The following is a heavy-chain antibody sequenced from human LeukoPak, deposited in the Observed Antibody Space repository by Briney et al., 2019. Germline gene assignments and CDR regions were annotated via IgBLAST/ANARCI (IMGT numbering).Heavy chain of an antibody. V-gene: IGHV4-38-2*02. Sequence: SETLSLTCIVSGYSISSGYYWGWIRQPPGKGREWIGIIYHSGTTYSNPSLKSRVTISVDTSKNQFSLKLSSVTAADTAVYYCAREGYFGSGSYYTSPLDYWGQGTLVTVSS. J-gene: IGHJ4*02. D-gene: IGHD3-10*01. CDR3: AREGYFGSGSYYTSPLDY. CDR1: GYSISSGYY. CDR2: IYHSGTT.